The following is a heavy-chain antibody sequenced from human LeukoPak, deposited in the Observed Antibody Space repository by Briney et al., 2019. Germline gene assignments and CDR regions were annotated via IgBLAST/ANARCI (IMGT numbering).Heavy chain of an antibody. CDR3: ATPYSSSWYWHYFDY. V-gene: IGHV4-39*01. Sequence: SETLSLTCTVSGGSISSSSYYWGWIRQPPGKGLEWIGSIYYSGSTYYNPSLKSRVTISVDTSKNQFSLKLSSVTAADTAVYYCATPYSSSWYWHYFDYWGQGTLVTVSS. CDR1: GGSISSSSYY. CDR2: IYYSGST. J-gene: IGHJ4*02. D-gene: IGHD6-13*01.